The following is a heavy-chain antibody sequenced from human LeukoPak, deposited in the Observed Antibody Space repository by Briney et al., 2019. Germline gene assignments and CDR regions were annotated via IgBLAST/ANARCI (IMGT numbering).Heavy chain of an antibody. Sequence: ASVKVSCKASGYTFTSYDINWVRQATGQGLEWMGWMNPNSGNTGYAQKFQGRVTMTRNTSISTAYMELSRLRSDDTAVYYCARDAEIKKYDNLTGYSDYWGQGTLVTVSS. CDR2: MNPNSGNT. V-gene: IGHV1-8*01. CDR1: GYTFTSYD. D-gene: IGHD3-9*01. J-gene: IGHJ4*02. CDR3: ARDAEIKKYDNLTGYSDY.